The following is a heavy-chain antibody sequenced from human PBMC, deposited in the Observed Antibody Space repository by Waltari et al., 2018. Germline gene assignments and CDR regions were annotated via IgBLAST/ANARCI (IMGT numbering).Heavy chain of an antibody. CDR1: GGTFSGHT. CDR3: VRDGGNFMAHDI. J-gene: IGHJ3*02. Sequence: QVQLVQSGAEVKTPGSSVKASCKASGGTFSGHTLSWVRQAPGQGLEWMGRIIPMLGRANYAQTFQGRVSITIHQSTATSYMDLSSLKPEDTGIYYCVRDGGNFMAHDIWGQGTMVTVSS. D-gene: IGHD1-1*01. CDR2: IIPMLGRA. V-gene: IGHV1-69*16.